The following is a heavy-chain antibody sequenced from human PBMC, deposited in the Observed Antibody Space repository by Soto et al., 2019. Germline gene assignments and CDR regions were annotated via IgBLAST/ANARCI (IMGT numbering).Heavy chain of an antibody. D-gene: IGHD5-18*01. J-gene: IGHJ4*02. CDR2: IIPIFGTA. CDR3: ARALDTAMVTTFDY. Sequence: SVKVSCKASGGTFSSYDINWVRQAPGQGLEWMGGIIPIFGTANYAQKFQGRVTITADESTSTAYMELSSLRSEDTAVYYCARALDTAMVTTFDYWGQGTLVTVSS. V-gene: IGHV1-69*13. CDR1: GGTFSSYD.